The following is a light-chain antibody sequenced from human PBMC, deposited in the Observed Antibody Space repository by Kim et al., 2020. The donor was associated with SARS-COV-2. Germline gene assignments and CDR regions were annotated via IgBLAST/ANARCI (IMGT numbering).Light chain of an antibody. CDR2: SNN. CDR1: SSNIGSNT. V-gene: IGLV1-44*01. Sequence: GQRVTISCSGSSSNIGSNTVNWYQQLPGTAPKRLIYSNNQRPSGVPDRFSGSKSGTSASLAISGLQSEDEADYYCAAWDDSLNAWVFGGGTKLTV. J-gene: IGLJ3*02. CDR3: AAWDDSLNAWV.